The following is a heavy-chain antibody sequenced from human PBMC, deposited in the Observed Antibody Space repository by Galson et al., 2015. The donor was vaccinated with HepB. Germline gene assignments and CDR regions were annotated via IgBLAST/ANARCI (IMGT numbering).Heavy chain of an antibody. CDR2: INPSGGAT. Sequence: SVTVSCKASGYTFRKYYMHWVRQAPGQGLEWMGVINPSGGATSYAQKFQDRVTMTRDTSTSTVYMDLSSLRSEDTTVYYCVRAADIFYDFWSGYYGWFGPWGQGTLVTVSS. V-gene: IGHV1-46*01. CDR1: GYTFRKYY. CDR3: VRAADIFYDFWSGYYGWFGP. D-gene: IGHD3-3*01. J-gene: IGHJ5*02.